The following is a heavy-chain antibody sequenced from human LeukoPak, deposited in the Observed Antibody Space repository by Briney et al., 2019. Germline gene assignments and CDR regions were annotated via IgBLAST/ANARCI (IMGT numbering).Heavy chain of an antibody. D-gene: IGHD2-2*01. CDR3: AKDRLFGYCSSASCSVAIDY. CDR1: GFTFSSYA. CDR2: ISGSGDNT. V-gene: IGHV3-23*01. J-gene: IGHJ4*02. Sequence: GGSLRLSCAASGFTFSSYAMSWVRQAPGKGLEWVSAISGSGDNTYYADPVEGRFTISRDKSKNTLYLQMNSLRAEDTAVYYCAKDRLFGYCSSASCSVAIDYWGQGTLVTVSS.